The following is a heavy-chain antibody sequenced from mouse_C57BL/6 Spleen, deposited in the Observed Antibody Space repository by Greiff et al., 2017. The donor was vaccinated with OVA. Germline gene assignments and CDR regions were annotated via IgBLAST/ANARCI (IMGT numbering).Heavy chain of an antibody. V-gene: IGHV1-26*01. CDR2: INPNNGGT. CDR1: GYTFTDYY. J-gene: IGHJ4*01. D-gene: IGHD1-1*01. Sequence: VQLQQSGPELVKPGASVKISCKASGYTFTDYYMNWVKQSHGKSLEWIGDINPNNGGTSYNQKFKGKATLTVDKSSSTAYMELRSLTSEDSAVYYCARYYGSSYYYAMDYWGQGTSVTVSS. CDR3: ARYYGSSYYYAMDY.